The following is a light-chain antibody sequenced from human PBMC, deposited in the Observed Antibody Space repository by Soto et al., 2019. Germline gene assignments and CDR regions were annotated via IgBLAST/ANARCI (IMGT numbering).Light chain of an antibody. CDR1: QGISSY. J-gene: IGKJ1*01. CDR2: AAS. V-gene: IGKV1-8*01. CDR3: QQYYSYLRT. Sequence: AIRMTQSPSSLSASTGDRVTITCRASQGISSYLAWYQQKPGKAPKLLIYAASTLQSGVPSRFSGSGSGTDFTLTISRLQAEDFATYYCQQYYSYLRTFGQGTKVEIK.